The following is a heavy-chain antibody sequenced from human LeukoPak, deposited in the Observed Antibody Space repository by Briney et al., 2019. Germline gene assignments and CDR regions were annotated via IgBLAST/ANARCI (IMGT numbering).Heavy chain of an antibody. V-gene: IGHV3-33*01. CDR1: GFTFSTYG. CDR2: IWNDGSNR. Sequence: GGSLRLSCAASGFTFSTYGMHWVRQAPGKGLEWVAVIWNDGSNRYYADSVKGRFTISRDISKNTLHLQMNSLRAEDTAICYCARGGIAAADIDYWGQGTLVTVSS. D-gene: IGHD6-13*01. CDR3: ARGGIAAADIDY. J-gene: IGHJ4*02.